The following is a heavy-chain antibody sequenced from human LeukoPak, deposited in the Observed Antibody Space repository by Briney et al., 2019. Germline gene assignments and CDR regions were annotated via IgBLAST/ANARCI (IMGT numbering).Heavy chain of an antibody. J-gene: IGHJ5*02. V-gene: IGHV4-61*02. D-gene: IGHD3-10*01. CDR2: IYTSGST. CDR1: GDSISSGSYY. Sequence: SETLSLTCTVSGDSISSGSYYWSWIRQPAGKGLEWIGRIYTSGSTNYNPSLKSRVTISVDTSKNQFSLKLSSVTAADTAVYYCAKDRGYGSGTFSRSNWFDPWGQGTLVIVSS. CDR3: AKDRGYGSGTFSRSNWFDP.